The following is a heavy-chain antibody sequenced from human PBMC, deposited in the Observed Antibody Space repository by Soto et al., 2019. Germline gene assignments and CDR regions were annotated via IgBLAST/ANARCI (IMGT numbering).Heavy chain of an antibody. V-gene: IGHV4-59*01. D-gene: IGHD3-22*01. Sequence: SETLSLTCTISGGSFNNDYWTWIRQSPGKGLERIGYIFHSRITDYNPSVKIRVTISIDKSKNLFSLKLTSVTAADTAVYYCARDRYFYDSAGYYRTLDSWGQGILVTV. CDR1: GGSFNNDY. CDR3: ARDRYFYDSAGYYRTLDS. J-gene: IGHJ5*01. CDR2: IFHSRIT.